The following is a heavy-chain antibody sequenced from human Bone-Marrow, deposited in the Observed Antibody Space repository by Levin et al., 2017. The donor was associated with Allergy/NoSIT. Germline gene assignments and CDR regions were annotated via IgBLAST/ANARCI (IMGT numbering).Heavy chain of an antibody. CDR1: GGSISSYY. D-gene: IGHD6-6*01. J-gene: IGHJ6*02. CDR3: ARVNGIRGQLVLGEVLDAHYGMDV. Sequence: SSETLSLTCTVSGGSISSYYWSWIRQPPGKGLEWIGYIYYSGSTNYNPSLKSRVTISVDTSKNQFSLKLSSVTAADTAVYYCARVNGIRGQLVLGEVLDAHYGMDVWGQGTTVTVSS. V-gene: IGHV4-59*01. CDR2: IYYSGST.